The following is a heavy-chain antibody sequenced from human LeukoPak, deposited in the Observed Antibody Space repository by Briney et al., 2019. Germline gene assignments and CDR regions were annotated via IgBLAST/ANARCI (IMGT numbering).Heavy chain of an antibody. D-gene: IGHD3-16*01. Sequence: GGSLRLSCAASGFTVSSNYMSWVRQAPGKGLEWVSVIYSGGSTYYADSVKGRFTISRHNSKNTLYLQMNSLRAEDTAVYYCARARGGGSYGYFDYWGQGTLVTVSS. J-gene: IGHJ4*02. CDR2: IYSGGST. V-gene: IGHV3-53*04. CDR1: GFTVSSNY. CDR3: ARARGGGSYGYFDY.